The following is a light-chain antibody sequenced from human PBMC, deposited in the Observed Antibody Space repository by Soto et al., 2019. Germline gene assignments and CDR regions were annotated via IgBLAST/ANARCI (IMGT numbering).Light chain of an antibody. CDR1: SSDVGSYNL. Sequence: QSALTQPASVSGSPGQSITISCTGTSSDVGSYNLVSWYQQHPGKAPKLMIYEGSKRPSGVSNRFSGSKSGNTASLTISGVQAADEDDYYCCSYAVGSPDVVFGGGTKLTVL. V-gene: IGLV2-23*01. CDR3: CSYAVGSPDVV. CDR2: EGS. J-gene: IGLJ2*01.